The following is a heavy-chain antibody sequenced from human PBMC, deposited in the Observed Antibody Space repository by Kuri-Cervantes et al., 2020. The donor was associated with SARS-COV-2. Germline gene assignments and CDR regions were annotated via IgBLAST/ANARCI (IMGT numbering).Heavy chain of an antibody. CDR1: GDSMTYDY. CDR3: ARHDRTYGSGSELNY. D-gene: IGHD3-10*01. J-gene: IGHJ4*02. V-gene: IGHV4-59*08. CDR2: VYYNGYIT. Sequence: SETLSLTCAVSGDSMTYDYWSWIRQAPGKGLEWIGHVYYNGYITNYNPSLKSRVTISVDTSKNQFSLNLISVTAADTAVYSCARHDRTYGSGSELNYWGQGTLVTVSS.